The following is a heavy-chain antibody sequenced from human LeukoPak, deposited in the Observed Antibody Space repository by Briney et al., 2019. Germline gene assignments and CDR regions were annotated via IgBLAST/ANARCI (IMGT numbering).Heavy chain of an antibody. Sequence: SETLSLTCSVSGGSISSYYWSWLRQSAGKGLEWIGCIYTSESTIYNPSPKGRVTISVDTSKNQISLKLSSVTGADTAVYYCARELTIFGVVTLDSWGQGTLVTVSS. D-gene: IGHD3-3*01. CDR3: ARELTIFGVVTLDS. V-gene: IGHV4-4*07. CDR2: IYTSEST. CDR1: GGSISSYY. J-gene: IGHJ4*02.